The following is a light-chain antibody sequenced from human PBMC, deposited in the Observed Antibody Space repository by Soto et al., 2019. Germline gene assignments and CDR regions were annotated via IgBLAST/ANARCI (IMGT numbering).Light chain of an antibody. CDR2: TDY. CDR3: ASWDDSLSGGV. V-gene: IGLV1-44*01. Sequence: QSVLTQPPSASGTPGQRVIISCSGSNSNIGTYTVNWYQQLPGTAPKLLIYTDYRRPSGVPGRFSGSRSGTSASLAISGLQSEDEADYYCASWDDSLSGGVFGGGTQLTVL. J-gene: IGLJ3*02. CDR1: NSNIGTYT.